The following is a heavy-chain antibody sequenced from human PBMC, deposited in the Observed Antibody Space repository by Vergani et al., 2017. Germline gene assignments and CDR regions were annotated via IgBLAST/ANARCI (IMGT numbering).Heavy chain of an antibody. Sequence: EVQLLESGGGLVQPGGSRRLSCAGAGFTFDTYTMAYVRQAPGKGREWVATFSSGGGDIFYADSVKGRFTISRDNSKNTLFLQMNSLKDEDTAVYYCTTAWGLYYLHGEYFQYWGRGTLVSVSS. CDR1: GFTFDTYT. CDR3: TTAWGLYYLHGEYFQY. J-gene: IGHJ1*01. D-gene: IGHD3-10*01. V-gene: IGHV3-23*01. CDR2: FSSGGGDI.